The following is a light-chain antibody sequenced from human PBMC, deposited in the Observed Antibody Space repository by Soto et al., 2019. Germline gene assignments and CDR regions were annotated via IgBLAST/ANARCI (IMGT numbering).Light chain of an antibody. V-gene: IGKV3-15*01. CDR1: QSVSSN. Sequence: DIVMTQSPATLSVSPGESATLSCRASQSVSSNLAWYQQKPGQAPRLLIYGASSRATGIPATFSGSGSGTEFTLTISSLQSEDFAVYYCQQYNDWPRTFGQGTKVDIK. CDR2: GAS. CDR3: QQYNDWPRT. J-gene: IGKJ1*01.